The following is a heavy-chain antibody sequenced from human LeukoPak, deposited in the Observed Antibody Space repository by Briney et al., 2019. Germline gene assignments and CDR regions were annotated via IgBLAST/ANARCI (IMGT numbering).Heavy chain of an antibody. D-gene: IGHD2-15*01. Sequence: ASVKVSCKASGYTFSSFGISWVRQAPGQGLEWMGWISVDNGNTKYAEKVQGRVTMTTDTSTSTVYMEPRSLRSDDTAVYFCVRCSSGSAYSPFDYWGQGTLVTVSS. CDR2: ISVDNGNT. CDR1: GYTFSSFG. J-gene: IGHJ4*02. CDR3: VRCSSGSAYSPFDY. V-gene: IGHV1-18*01.